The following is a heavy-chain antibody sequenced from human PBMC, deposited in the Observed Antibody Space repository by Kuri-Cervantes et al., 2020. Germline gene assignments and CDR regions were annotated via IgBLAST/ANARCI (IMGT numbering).Heavy chain of an antibody. CDR2: ISYSGST. Sequence: SETLSLTCTVSGGSISSGGYYWSWIRQPPGKGLEWIGYISYSGSTNYNPSLKSRVTISVDTSKNQFSLKLSSVTAEDTAVYYCARALVIEYSSSSEAFDYWGQGTLVTVSS. D-gene: IGHD6-6*01. CDR3: ARALVIEYSSSSEAFDY. CDR1: GGSISSGGYY. J-gene: IGHJ4*02. V-gene: IGHV4-61*08.